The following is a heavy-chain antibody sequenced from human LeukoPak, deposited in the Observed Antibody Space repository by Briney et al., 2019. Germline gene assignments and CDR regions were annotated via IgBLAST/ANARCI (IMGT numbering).Heavy chain of an antibody. CDR2: ISSSSSYI. CDR3: ARVSGYCSSTSCFDY. Sequence: GGSLRLSCAASGFTFSSYSMNWVRQAPGKGLEWVSSISSSSSYIYYADSVKGRFTISRDNAKNSLYLKMNSLRAEDTAVYYCARVSGYCSSTSCFDYWGQGTLVTVSS. J-gene: IGHJ4*02. CDR1: GFTFSSYS. V-gene: IGHV3-21*01. D-gene: IGHD2-2*01.